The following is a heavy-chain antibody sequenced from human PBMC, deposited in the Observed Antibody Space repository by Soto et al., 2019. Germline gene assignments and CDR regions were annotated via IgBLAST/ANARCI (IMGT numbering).Heavy chain of an antibody. D-gene: IGHD3-22*01. CDR1: GGTFSSYA. J-gene: IGHJ4*02. Sequence: VKVSCKASGGTFSSYAISWVRQAPGQGLEWMGGIIPIFGTANYAQKFQGRVTITADESTSTAYMELSSLRSEDTAVYYCARSRRDYYDSSGMFDYWGQGTLVTVS. CDR2: IIPIFGTA. CDR3: ARSRRDYYDSSGMFDY. V-gene: IGHV1-69*01.